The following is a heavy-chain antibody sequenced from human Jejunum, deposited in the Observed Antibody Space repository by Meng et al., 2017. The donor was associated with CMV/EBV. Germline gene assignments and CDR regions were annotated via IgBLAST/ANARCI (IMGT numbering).Heavy chain of an antibody. V-gene: IGHV4-31*03. Sequence: QLRPRDSGPGLVNPSQTLSLSCTFPGGSVSSGGSYWTWIRQPPGKGLEWFGHIYYSGSTFYNPSLKRRVIISIGTSKNQFSLNLRSVTAADTAVYYCARVSSGWDYFDYWGQGTLVTVSS. CDR2: IYYSGST. J-gene: IGHJ4*02. CDR1: GGSVSSGGSY. D-gene: IGHD6-19*01. CDR3: ARVSSGWDYFDY.